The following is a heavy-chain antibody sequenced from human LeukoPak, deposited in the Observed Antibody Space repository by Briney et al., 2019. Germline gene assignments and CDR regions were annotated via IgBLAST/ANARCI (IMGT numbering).Heavy chain of an antibody. CDR3: AKASSGWYGLFDS. Sequence: SETLSLTWTVSGGSISSYYWSWIRQPPGKGLEWIGYIYHSGSTNYNPSLKSRVTISIDTSKNQFSLKLSSVTAADTAVYYCAKASSGWYGLFDSWGQGTLVTVSS. CDR1: GGSISSYY. D-gene: IGHD6-19*01. V-gene: IGHV4-59*01. J-gene: IGHJ4*02. CDR2: IYHSGST.